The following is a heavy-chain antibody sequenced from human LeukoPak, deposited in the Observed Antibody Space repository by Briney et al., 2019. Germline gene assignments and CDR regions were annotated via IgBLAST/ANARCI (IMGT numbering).Heavy chain of an antibody. CDR2: IIPIFGTA. Sequence: SSVKVSCKASGGTFSSYAISWVRQAPGQGLEWMGGIIPIFGTANYAQKFQGRVTITADESTSTAYMELSSLRSEDTAVYYCARDYLESYGSGNNWFDPWGQGTLVTVSS. D-gene: IGHD3-10*01. CDR3: ARDYLESYGSGNNWFDP. V-gene: IGHV1-69*01. J-gene: IGHJ5*02. CDR1: GGTFSSYA.